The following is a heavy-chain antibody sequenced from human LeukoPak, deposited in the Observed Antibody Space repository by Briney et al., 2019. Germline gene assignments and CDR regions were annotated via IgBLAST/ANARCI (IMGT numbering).Heavy chain of an antibody. CDR3: AKVYSSVWTHIGHFDY. CDR2: ISRSGDST. J-gene: IGHJ4*02. D-gene: IGHD6-19*01. V-gene: IGHV3-23*01. CDR1: GFTFSDYA. Sequence: GGSLRLSCAASGFTFSDYAMSWVRQAPGKGLEWVSGISRSGDSTFYTDSVKGRFTISRDNSKNTLYLQMNSLRAEDTAVHYCAKVYSSVWTHIGHFDYRGQGTLVTVSS.